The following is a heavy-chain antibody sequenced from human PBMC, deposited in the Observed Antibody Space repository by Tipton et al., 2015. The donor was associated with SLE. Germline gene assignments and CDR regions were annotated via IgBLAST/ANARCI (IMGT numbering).Heavy chain of an antibody. CDR3: ARVREDIDDGFDV. CDR1: GGSISSGGYY. Sequence: TLSLTCTVSGGSISSGGYYLSWIRQHPGKGLEWIGYIYYSGSTYYNPSLKSRVTISVDTSKNQFSLKLNSVTAADTAVYYCARVREDIDDGFDVWGQGTLVTVSS. J-gene: IGHJ3*01. D-gene: IGHD3-10*01. V-gene: IGHV4-31*03. CDR2: IYYSGST.